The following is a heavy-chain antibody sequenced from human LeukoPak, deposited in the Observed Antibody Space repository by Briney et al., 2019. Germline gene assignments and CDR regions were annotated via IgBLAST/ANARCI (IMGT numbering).Heavy chain of an antibody. D-gene: IGHD1-26*01. CDR3: ARVRAAAGTDRWVGATTGDY. CDR2: IYYSGST. J-gene: IGHJ4*02. CDR1: GGSISSSSYY. V-gene: IGHV4-39*01. Sequence: SETLSLTCTVSGGSISSSSYYWGWISQPPGKGLEWIGSIYYSGSTYYNPSLKSRVTISVDTSKNQFSLKLSSVTAADTAVYYCARVRAAAGTDRWVGATTGDYWGQGTLVTVSS.